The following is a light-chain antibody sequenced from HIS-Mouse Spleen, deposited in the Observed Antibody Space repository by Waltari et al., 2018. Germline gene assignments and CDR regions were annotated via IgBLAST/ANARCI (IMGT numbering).Light chain of an antibody. V-gene: IGLV2-14*02. CDR3: SSYTSSRTLV. CDR2: DVS. CDR1: SSDVGSYNL. J-gene: IGLJ2*01. Sequence: QSALTQPASVSGSPGQSITISCTGTSSDVGSYNLVSWYQQHPGKAPKLMIYDVSNRPSGVSNRFSGSNAGNTASLTISGLQAEDEADYYCSSYTSSRTLVFGGGTKLTVL.